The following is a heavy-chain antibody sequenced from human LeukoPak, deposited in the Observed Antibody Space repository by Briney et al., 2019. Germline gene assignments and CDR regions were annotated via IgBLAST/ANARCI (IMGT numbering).Heavy chain of an antibody. J-gene: IGHJ5*02. V-gene: IGHV3-74*01. CDR3: ARDLGQYYDTSDNWFDP. CDR1: GFTFSNYW. Sequence: GGALRVSWAASGFTFSNYWMHWGRQAPGKGLGWVSRINSDGINTSYADSVKGRFTISRDNAKNTLNLQMNSLRAEDTAVYYCARDLGQYYDTSDNWFDPWGQGTLVTVSS. D-gene: IGHD3-22*01. CDR2: INSDGINT.